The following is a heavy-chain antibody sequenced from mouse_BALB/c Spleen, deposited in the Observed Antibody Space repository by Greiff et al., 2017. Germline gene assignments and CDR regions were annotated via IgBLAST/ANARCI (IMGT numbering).Heavy chain of an antibody. J-gene: IGHJ3*01. CDR1: GYTFTSYW. D-gene: IGHD2-2*01. Sequence: VQLQQSGAELVKPGASVKMSCKASGYTFTSYWMHWVKQRPGQGLEWIGVIDPSDSYTSYNQKFKGKATLTVDTSSSTAYMQLSSLTSEDSAVYYCTYGYGGAWFAYWGQGTLVTVSA. V-gene: IGHV1S127*01. CDR2: IDPSDSYT. CDR3: TYGYGGAWFAY.